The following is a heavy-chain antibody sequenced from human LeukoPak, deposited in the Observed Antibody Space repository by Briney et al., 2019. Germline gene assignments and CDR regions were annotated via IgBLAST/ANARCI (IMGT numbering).Heavy chain of an antibody. CDR3: AIGPRYSYFDY. V-gene: IGHV4-59*01. J-gene: IGHJ4*02. CDR1: GDSISNYY. D-gene: IGHD1-14*01. CDR2: IYYSGST. Sequence: SETLSLTCTVSGDSISNYYWSWVRQPPGKGLEWVGYIYYSGSTNYKPSLKSRVTISVDTSKNQFSPKLSSVTAADTAVYYCAIGPRYSYFDYWGQGTLVTVSS.